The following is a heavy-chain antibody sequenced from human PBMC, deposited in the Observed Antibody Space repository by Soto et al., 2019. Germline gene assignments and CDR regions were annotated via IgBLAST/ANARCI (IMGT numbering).Heavy chain of an antibody. CDR3: AADEGNSDWYGGGMDV. D-gene: IGHD6-19*01. Sequence: SVKVSCKASGFTFIRSAMQWVRQARGQRPEWMGWIVVGSGNTNYAQKFEERVTFTRDMSTSTAFMELSSLSSEDTAVYYCAADEGNSDWYGGGMDVWGQGTTVTVSS. J-gene: IGHJ6*02. CDR2: IVVGSGNT. CDR1: GFTFIRSA. V-gene: IGHV1-58*02.